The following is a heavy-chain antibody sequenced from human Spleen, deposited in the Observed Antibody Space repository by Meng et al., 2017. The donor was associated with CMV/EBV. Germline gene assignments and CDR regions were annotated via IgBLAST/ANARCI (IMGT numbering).Heavy chain of an antibody. D-gene: IGHD3-9*01. CDR3: ARGESYVILTGYYPLIGAFDI. J-gene: IGHJ3*02. V-gene: IGHV4-59*01. CDR1: SS. CDR2: LYYSGNT. Sequence: SSWSCIRQSPGKGLEWIGHLYYSGNTHYNHSLKIRVTISVDTSKNQFSLRLISVTAADTAVYYCARGESYVILTGYYPLIGAFDIWGQGKMVTVSS.